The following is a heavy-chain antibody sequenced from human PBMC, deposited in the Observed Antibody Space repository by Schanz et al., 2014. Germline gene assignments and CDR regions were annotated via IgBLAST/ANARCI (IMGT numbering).Heavy chain of an antibody. Sequence: QVQLQESGPGLVKPSETLSLTCTVSGDSISGYYWNWIRQPPGKGLEWIAYIYYSGSTSYKPSLKSRVTISGDTSKNQVSLKLSSVTAADTAVYFCARALAYWDAFDIWGQGTMVTVSS. CDR1: GDSISGYY. J-gene: IGHJ3*02. D-gene: IGHD2-8*02. CDR3: ARALAYWDAFDI. CDR2: IYYSGST. V-gene: IGHV4-59*01.